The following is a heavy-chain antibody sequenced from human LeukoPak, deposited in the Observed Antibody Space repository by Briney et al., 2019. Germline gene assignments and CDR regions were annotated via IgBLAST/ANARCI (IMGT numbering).Heavy chain of an antibody. V-gene: IGHV3-48*03. CDR3: ARDGSVHGDFTQGFDY. D-gene: IGHD4-17*01. CDR1: GFTFSSYA. CDR2: ISSSGSTI. J-gene: IGHJ4*02. Sequence: GGSLRLSCAASGFTFSSYAMNWVRQAPGKGLEWVSYISSSGSTIKYAESVKGRFTISRDNAKNSLYLQMNSLRAEDTAVYYCARDGSVHGDFTQGFDYWGQGTLVTVSS.